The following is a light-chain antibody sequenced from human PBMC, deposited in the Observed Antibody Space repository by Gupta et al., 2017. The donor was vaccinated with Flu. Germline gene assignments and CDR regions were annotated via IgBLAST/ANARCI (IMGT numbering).Light chain of an antibody. CDR1: QDISSW. CDR2: KAS. Sequence: PSTLSTSVGDRVTITCRASQDISSWLAWYQQKPGKAPNLLIYKASKVESGVPSRFSGGGSGTEFILTISSLQPDDFATYYCQQENSYPVTFGQGTKLEIK. V-gene: IGKV1-5*03. CDR3: QQENSYPVT. J-gene: IGKJ2*01.